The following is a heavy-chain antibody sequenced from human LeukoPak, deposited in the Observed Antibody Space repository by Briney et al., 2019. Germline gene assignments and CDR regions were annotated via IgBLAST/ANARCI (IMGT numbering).Heavy chain of an antibody. CDR3: ARRARRDGYTWGDYYYYYGMDV. J-gene: IGHJ6*02. Sequence: SETLSLTCTVSGGSMSNHYWSWIRQSPGKGLEWIGYIYYSGSTNYNPSLKSRVTMSVDTSKNQFSLKLSSVTAADTAVYYCARRARRDGYTWGDYYYYYGMDVWGQGTTVTVSS. CDR1: GGSMSNHY. V-gene: IGHV4-59*08. CDR2: IYYSGST. D-gene: IGHD5-24*01.